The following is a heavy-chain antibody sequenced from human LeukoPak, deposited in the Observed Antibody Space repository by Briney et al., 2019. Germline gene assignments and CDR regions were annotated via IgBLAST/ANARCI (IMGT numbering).Heavy chain of an antibody. V-gene: IGHV3-49*04. Sequence: GGSLRLSCTASGFTFGDYAMSWVRQAPGKGLEWVGFIRSKAYGGTTEYAASVKGRFTISRDDSKSIAYLQMNGLKTEDTAVYYCTRTILGYYYDSSGYWFDYWGQGTLVTVSS. CDR2: IRSKAYGGTT. CDR1: GFTFGDYA. J-gene: IGHJ4*02. CDR3: TRTILGYYYDSSGYWFDY. D-gene: IGHD3-22*01.